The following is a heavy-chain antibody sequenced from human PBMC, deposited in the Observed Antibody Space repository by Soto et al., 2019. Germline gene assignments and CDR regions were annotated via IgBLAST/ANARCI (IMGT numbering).Heavy chain of an antibody. V-gene: IGHV4-39*01. CDR2: VYYGGAIFYSGNI. CDR3: VRYDRINMKPYSPEGFHI. D-gene: IGHD3-3*02. Sequence: LSLTCTVSGDSISSSNSHWGWTRQPPGKGLEYIGSVYYGGAIFYSGNIYYNPSLKSRVTISVDTSKNQLSLRLSSVTAADTGVYYCVRYDRINMKPYSPEGFHIWGQGTVVTVSS. J-gene: IGHJ3*02. CDR1: GDSISSSNSH.